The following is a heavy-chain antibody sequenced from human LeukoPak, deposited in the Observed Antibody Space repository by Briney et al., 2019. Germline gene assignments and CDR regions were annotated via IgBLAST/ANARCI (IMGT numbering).Heavy chain of an antibody. Sequence: GGSLRLSCAASGFTFSSYEMNWVRQAPGKGLEWVSYISSSGSTTYYADSVKGRFTTSRDNAKNSLYLQMNGLRAEDTAVYYCARCSGGDFDYWGQGTLVTVSS. CDR2: ISSSGSTT. V-gene: IGHV3-48*03. CDR1: GFTFSSYE. D-gene: IGHD6-19*01. J-gene: IGHJ4*02. CDR3: ARCSGGDFDY.